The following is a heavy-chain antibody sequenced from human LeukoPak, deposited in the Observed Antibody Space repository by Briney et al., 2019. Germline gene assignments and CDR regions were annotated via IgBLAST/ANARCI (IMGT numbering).Heavy chain of an antibody. CDR1: TFTFDDYA. CDR2: ISGDDDST. D-gene: IGHD5-18*01. V-gene: IGHV3-43*02. CDR3: ATAPIQLWSLPGDY. J-gene: IGHJ4*02. Sequence: GGSLRLSCAASTFTFDDYAIHWVRQAPGKGLEWVSLISGDDDSTYYAGSVKGRFTISRDSSKNSLYLQMNSLRTEDTALYYCATAPIQLWSLPGDYWGQGTLVTVSS.